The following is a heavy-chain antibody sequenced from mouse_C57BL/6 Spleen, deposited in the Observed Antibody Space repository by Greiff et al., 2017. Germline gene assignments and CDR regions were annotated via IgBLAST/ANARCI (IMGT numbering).Heavy chain of an antibody. J-gene: IGHJ1*03. CDR2: IDPETGGT. D-gene: IGHD1-1*01. Sequence: VKLQQSGAELVRPGASVTLSCKASGYTFTDYEMHLVKQTPVHGLEWIGAIDPETGGTAYNQKFKGKAILTADKSSSTAYMELRSLTSEDSAVYYCTRIDYGSSYDWYFDVWGTGTTVTVSS. CDR3: TRIDYGSSYDWYFDV. CDR1: GYTFTDYE. V-gene: IGHV1-15*01.